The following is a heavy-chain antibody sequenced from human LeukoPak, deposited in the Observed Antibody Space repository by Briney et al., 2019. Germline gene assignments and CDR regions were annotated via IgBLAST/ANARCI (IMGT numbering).Heavy chain of an antibody. CDR3: ATGGGRGGHNILTGYYLAPHAPFDL. CDR2: VDPEDGET. V-gene: IGHV1-69-2*01. J-gene: IGHJ2*01. D-gene: IGHD3-9*01. Sequence: ASVKLSCKVSGYTFTDYYMHWVQQAPGKGLEWMGLVDPEDGETIYAEKFQGRVTITADTSTDTAYMELSSLRSEDTAVYYCATGGGRGGHNILTGYYLAPHAPFDLWGRGTLVTVPS. CDR1: GYTFTDYY.